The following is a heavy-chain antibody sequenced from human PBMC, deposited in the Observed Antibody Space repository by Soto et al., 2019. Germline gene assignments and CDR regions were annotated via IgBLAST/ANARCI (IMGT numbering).Heavy chain of an antibody. Sequence: GGSLRLSCAASGFTFSSYDMHWVRQATGKGLEWVSAIGTAGDTYYPGSVKGRFTISRENAKNSLYLQMNSLRAGDTAVYYCARLYGDYGRGYFDLWGRGTLVTVSS. CDR2: IGTAGDT. J-gene: IGHJ2*01. CDR1: GFTFSSYD. V-gene: IGHV3-13*01. D-gene: IGHD4-17*01. CDR3: ARLYGDYGRGYFDL.